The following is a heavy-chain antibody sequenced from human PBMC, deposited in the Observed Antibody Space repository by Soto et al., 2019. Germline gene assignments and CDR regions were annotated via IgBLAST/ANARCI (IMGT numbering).Heavy chain of an antibody. D-gene: IGHD3-3*01. CDR2: IYWDDDK. Sequence: QITLKESGPTLVKPTQTLTLTCTFSGFSLSTSGVGVGWIRQPPGKALEWLALIYWDDDKRYSPSLKSRLTITKDTSKNQVVLTMTNMDPVDTATYYCAHKVRQDTIFGVVIRGSYYFDYWGQGTLVTVSS. CDR3: AHKVRQDTIFGVVIRGSYYFDY. V-gene: IGHV2-5*02. CDR1: GFSLSTSGVG. J-gene: IGHJ4*02.